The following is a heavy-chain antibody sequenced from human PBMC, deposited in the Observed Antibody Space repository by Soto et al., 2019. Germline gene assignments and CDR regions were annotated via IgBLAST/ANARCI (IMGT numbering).Heavy chain of an antibody. CDR1: GFTFSSYA. CDR3: AKDGRIVVVPAAIDY. D-gene: IGHD2-2*01. Sequence: GGSPRLSCAASGFTFSSYAMSWVRQAPGKGLEWVSAISGSGGSTYYADSVKGRFTISRDNSKNTLYLQMNSLRAEDTAVYYCAKDGRIVVVPAAIDYWGQGTLVTVSS. CDR2: ISGSGGST. V-gene: IGHV3-23*01. J-gene: IGHJ4*02.